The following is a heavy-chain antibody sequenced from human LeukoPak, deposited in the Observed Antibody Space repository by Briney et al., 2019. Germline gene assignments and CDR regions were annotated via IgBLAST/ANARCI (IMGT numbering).Heavy chain of an antibody. CDR2: ISTGSSTI. V-gene: IGHV3-48*04. Sequence: PGGSLRLSCAASGFTFSSSNMNWVRQAPGKGLEWVSFISTGSSTIHYADSVKGRFIISRDNAKNSLYLQMNSLRAEDTAVYYCARGRSGYCFDYWGQGTLVTVPS. D-gene: IGHD6-19*01. J-gene: IGHJ4*02. CDR1: GFTFSSSN. CDR3: ARGRSGYCFDY.